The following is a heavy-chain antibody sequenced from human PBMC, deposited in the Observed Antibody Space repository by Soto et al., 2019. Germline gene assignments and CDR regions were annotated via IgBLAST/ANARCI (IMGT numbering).Heavy chain of an antibody. Sequence: QVQLQQSGPGLVKPSETLSLTCTVSSGPSSSHNWGWIRQSPGRGLEWIGYVSNTGGTSYNPSLKCRVTIAADTSANHISLTLSFVTAADTAIYYCVRQGIGNLHGLVDVWGQGTKVSVTS. J-gene: IGHJ6*02. CDR2: VSNTGGT. CDR1: SGPSSSHN. D-gene: IGHD1-1*01. V-gene: IGHV4-59*08. CDR3: VRQGIGNLHGLVDV.